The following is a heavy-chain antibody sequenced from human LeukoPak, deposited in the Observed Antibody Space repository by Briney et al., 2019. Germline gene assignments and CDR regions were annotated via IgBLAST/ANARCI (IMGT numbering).Heavy chain of an antibody. D-gene: IGHD5-12*01. CDR1: GGSISSKSYY. CDR2: MYYSGKT. CDR3: ARHDIVEGTTNYFYGMDV. V-gene: IGHV4-39*01. Sequence: SDTLSLTCTVSGGSISSKSYYRCCIRQPPGKRLEWIGTMYYSGKTYYSPSLKSRVSMSVDPSKNQFSLRLSSVTAADTAVYYCARHDIVEGTTNYFYGMDVWGQGTTVTVSS. J-gene: IGHJ6*02.